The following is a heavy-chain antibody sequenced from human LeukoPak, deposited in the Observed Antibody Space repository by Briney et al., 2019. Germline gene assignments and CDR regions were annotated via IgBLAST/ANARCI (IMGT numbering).Heavy chain of an antibody. V-gene: IGHV1-24*01. CDR1: GYTLTQLS. Sequence: ASVKVSCKVSGYTLTQLSVHWVRQAPGKGLEWMGGFDVEDGEIIYAQKFQGRVTMTEDTSTDTAYMELSSLRSEDTAVYCCATNRQIMILGVVIMPAFDIWGQGTMVTVSS. CDR2: FDVEDGEI. D-gene: IGHD3-3*01. CDR3: ATNRQIMILGVVIMPAFDI. J-gene: IGHJ3*02.